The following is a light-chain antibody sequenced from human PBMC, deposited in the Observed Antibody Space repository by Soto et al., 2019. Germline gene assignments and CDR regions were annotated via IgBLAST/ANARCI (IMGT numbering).Light chain of an antibody. V-gene: IGKV3-20*01. J-gene: IGKJ5*01. CDR3: QQYGSSPIT. CDR1: QSVSSSY. CDR2: GAS. Sequence: EIVLTQSPGTLSLSPGERATLSCRASQSVSSSYLAWYQQKPGQAPRLLIYGASSRATGIPDRFSGSGSGTDFILTICRLEPEDFAVYYCQQYGSSPITFGQGTRLENK.